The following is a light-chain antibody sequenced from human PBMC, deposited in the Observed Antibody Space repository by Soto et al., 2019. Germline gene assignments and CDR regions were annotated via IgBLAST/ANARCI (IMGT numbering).Light chain of an antibody. CDR1: QDIRSE. CDR3: LQDHNYPRT. CDR2: GAS. V-gene: IGKV1-6*01. Sequence: AIQMTQSPSSLSASVGDRVTITCRASQDIRSELGWYQQKPGKAPKVLIYGASSLQSGVPSRFSGSGSGTDFTLTISSLQPEDFATYYCLQDHNYPRTFGQGTKVEIK. J-gene: IGKJ1*01.